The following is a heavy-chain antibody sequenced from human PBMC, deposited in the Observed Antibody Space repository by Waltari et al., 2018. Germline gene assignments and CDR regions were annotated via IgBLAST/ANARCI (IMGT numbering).Heavy chain of an antibody. Sequence: QVQLQESGPGLVKPSETLSLTCAVSGYSISSGYYWGWIRQPPGKGLEWIGSIYHSGSTYYNPSLKSRVTISVDTSKNQFSLKLSSVTAADTAVYYCARDTADNWYFDLWGRGTLVTVSS. CDR3: ARDTADNWYFDL. CDR2: IYHSGST. V-gene: IGHV4-38-2*01. CDR1: GYSISSGYY. J-gene: IGHJ2*01. D-gene: IGHD5-18*01.